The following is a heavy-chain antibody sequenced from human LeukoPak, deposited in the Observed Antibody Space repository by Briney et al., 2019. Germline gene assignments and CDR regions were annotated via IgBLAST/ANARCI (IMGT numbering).Heavy chain of an antibody. D-gene: IGHD3-3*01. V-gene: IGHV1-69*05. CDR1: GGTFNSYA. Sequence: SVKVSCKASGGTFNSYAISWVRQAPGQGLEWMGGIIPIFGTANYAQKFQGRVTITTDESTSTAYMELSSLRSEDTAVYYCAMLRFLEWLPDDAFDIWGQGTMVTVSS. CDR3: AMLRFLEWLPDDAFDI. J-gene: IGHJ3*02. CDR2: IIPIFGTA.